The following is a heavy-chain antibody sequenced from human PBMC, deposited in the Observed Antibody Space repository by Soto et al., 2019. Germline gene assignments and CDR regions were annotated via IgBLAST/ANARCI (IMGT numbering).Heavy chain of an antibody. D-gene: IGHD1-1*01. V-gene: IGHV4-34*01. CDR2: INHSGST. CDR3: VESVSSIDAFDI. Sequence: QVQLQQWGAGLLKPSETLSLTCAVYGGSFSGYYWSWIRQPPGKGLEWIGEINHSGSTNYNPSLKSRVTISVDTSKNQFSLKLSSVTAADTAVYYCVESVSSIDAFDIWGQGTMVTVSS. CDR1: GGSFSGYY. J-gene: IGHJ3*02.